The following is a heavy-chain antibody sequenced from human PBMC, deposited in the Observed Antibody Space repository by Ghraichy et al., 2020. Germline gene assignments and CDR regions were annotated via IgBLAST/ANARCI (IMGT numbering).Heavy chain of an antibody. CDR2: FSSNGGST. CDR3: AKPSSGGYLDAFDI. Sequence: GGSLRLSCSASGFTFSSYAMHWIRQAPGKGLEYVSAFSSNGGSTYYADSVKGRFTISRDNSKNTLYLQMINLRPDDTAVYYCAKPSSGGYLDAFDIWGQGTMVTVSS. J-gene: IGHJ3*02. CDR1: GFTFSSYA. D-gene: IGHD1-26*01. V-gene: IGHV3-64D*06.